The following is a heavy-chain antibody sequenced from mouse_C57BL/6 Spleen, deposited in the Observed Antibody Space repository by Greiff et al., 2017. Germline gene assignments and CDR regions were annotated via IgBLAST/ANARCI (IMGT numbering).Heavy chain of an antibody. J-gene: IGHJ4*01. D-gene: IGHD2-3*01. CDR1: GYTFTSYW. Sequence: QVQLKQPGTELVKPGASVKLSCKASGYTFTSYWMHWVKQRPGQGLEWIGNINPSNGGTNYNEKFKSKATLTVDKSSSTAYMQLSSLTSEDSAVYYCARPEDGYPHYYAMDYWGQGTSVTVSS. CDR3: ARPEDGYPHYYAMDY. CDR2: INPSNGGT. V-gene: IGHV1-53*01.